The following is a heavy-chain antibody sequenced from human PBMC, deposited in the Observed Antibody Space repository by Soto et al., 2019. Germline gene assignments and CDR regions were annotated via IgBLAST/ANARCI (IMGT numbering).Heavy chain of an antibody. CDR1: VFSFIVYD. J-gene: IGHJ3*02. CDR2: INHSGST. CDR3: ARVADKMGYDFDI. D-gene: IGHD3-16*01. V-gene: IGHV4-34*01. Sequence: SSTXSLTCAGDVFSFIVYDVIWIRHPPGKGLECIGEINHSGSTNYNPSLKSRVTISVDTSKNQFSLKMSSVTAADTAVYYCARVADKMGYDFDIWGPGTMV.